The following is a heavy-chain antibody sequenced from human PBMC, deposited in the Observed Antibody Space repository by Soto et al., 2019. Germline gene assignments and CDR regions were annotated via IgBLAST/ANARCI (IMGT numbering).Heavy chain of an antibody. CDR3: ARYCSSTSCRVTGSNWFGP. D-gene: IGHD2-2*01. J-gene: IGHJ5*02. CDR2: IYYSGST. Sequence: SETLSLTCTVSGGSISSSSYYWGWIRQPPGKGLEWIGSIYYSGSTYYNPSLKSRVTISVDTSKNQFSLKLSSVTAADTAVYYCARYCSSTSCRVTGSNWFGPWGQGTLVTV. V-gene: IGHV4-39*01. CDR1: GGSISSSSYY.